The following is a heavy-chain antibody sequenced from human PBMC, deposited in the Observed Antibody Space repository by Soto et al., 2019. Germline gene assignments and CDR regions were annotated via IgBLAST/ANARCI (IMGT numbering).Heavy chain of an antibody. Sequence: ASVKVSCKASGGTFSSYAISWVRQAPGQGLEWMGGIIPIFGTANYAQKFQGRVTITADESTSTAYMELSSLRSEDTAVYYCAREIAVDYVWGSYRYLDYWGQGTLVTVSS. V-gene: IGHV1-69*13. CDR2: IIPIFGTA. J-gene: IGHJ4*02. CDR1: GGTFSSYA. D-gene: IGHD3-16*02. CDR3: AREIAVDYVWGSYRYLDY.